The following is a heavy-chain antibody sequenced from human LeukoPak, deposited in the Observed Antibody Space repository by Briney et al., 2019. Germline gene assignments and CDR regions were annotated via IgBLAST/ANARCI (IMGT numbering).Heavy chain of an antibody. Sequence: GASVKVSCKASGYTFTSYYMHWVRQAPGHGLEWTGIINPSGGSTSYAQKFQGRVTTTRDMSTSTVYMELSSLRSEDTAVYYCARYVGSSSSAKLNWFDPWGQGTLVTVSS. V-gene: IGHV1-46*01. CDR3: ARYVGSSSSAKLNWFDP. CDR2: INPSGGST. D-gene: IGHD6-6*01. CDR1: GYTFTSYY. J-gene: IGHJ5*02.